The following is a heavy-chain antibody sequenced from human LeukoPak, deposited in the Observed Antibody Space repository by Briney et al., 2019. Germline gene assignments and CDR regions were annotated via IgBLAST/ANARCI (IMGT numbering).Heavy chain of an antibody. V-gene: IGHV3-23*01. J-gene: IGHJ4*02. CDR1: GFTFSSNA. CDR3: AKDREILRN. Sequence: GGSLRLSCAASGFTFSSNAMSWVRQAPGKGLDWVSAISGSGGSTYYADSVKGRFTISRDNSKNTLYLQMNSLRAEDTAVYSCAKDREILRNWGQGTLVTVSS. CDR2: ISGSGGST. D-gene: IGHD1-26*01.